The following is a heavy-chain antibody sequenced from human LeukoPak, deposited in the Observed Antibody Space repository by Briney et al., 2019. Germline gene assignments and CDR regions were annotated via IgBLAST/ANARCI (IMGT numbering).Heavy chain of an antibody. CDR1: GFTFSSYG. Sequence: PGGSLRLSCAVSGFTFSSYGMSWVRQAPGKGLEWVSVISGSGVSTYYADSVKGRFTISRDNSKNTVYLQMNSLRAEDTAVYYCARGGYSYGYSYFDYWGQGTLVTVSS. J-gene: IGHJ4*02. CDR3: ARGGYSYGYSYFDY. D-gene: IGHD5-18*01. CDR2: ISGSGVST. V-gene: IGHV3-23*01.